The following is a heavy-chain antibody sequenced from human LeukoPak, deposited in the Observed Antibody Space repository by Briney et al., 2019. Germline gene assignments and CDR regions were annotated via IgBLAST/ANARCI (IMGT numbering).Heavy chain of an antibody. CDR3: ARWAGRCGGDCQSEDP. Sequence: PGGSLRLSCVGSGFTFSTSWMHWVRQAPGKGPEYVAYINQDGSETNYVDSVKGRFTISRDNTRNSLFLQMYSLRDEDTAIYYCARWAGRCGGDCQSEDPWGLGTPVIVSS. CDR2: INQDGSET. CDR1: GFTFSTSW. V-gene: IGHV3-7*01. D-gene: IGHD2-21*02. J-gene: IGHJ5*02.